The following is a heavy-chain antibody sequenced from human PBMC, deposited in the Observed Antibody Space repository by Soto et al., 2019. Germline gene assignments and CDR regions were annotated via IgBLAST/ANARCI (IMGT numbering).Heavy chain of an antibody. D-gene: IGHD3-22*01. Sequence: GGSLRLSCAASGFTFSIYGMHWFRQAPGKGLEWVAVIWYDGSNKYYADSVKGRFTISRDNSKDTLYLQMNSLRAEDTAVYYCARENSNYYDSSGYFDYWGQGTLVTVSS. CDR3: ARENSNYYDSSGYFDY. J-gene: IGHJ4*02. V-gene: IGHV3-33*01. CDR1: GFTFSIYG. CDR2: IWYDGSNK.